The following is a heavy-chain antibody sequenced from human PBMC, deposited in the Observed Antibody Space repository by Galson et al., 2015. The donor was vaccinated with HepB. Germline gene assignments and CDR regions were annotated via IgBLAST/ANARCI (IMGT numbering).Heavy chain of an antibody. CDR1: GFTFSDYY. Sequence: SLRLSCAASGFTFSDYYMSWIRQAPGKGLEWVSYISSSGSTIYYADSVKGRFTISRDNAKNSLYLQMNSLRAEDTAVYYCARDLRGMMATDPNWFDPWGQGTLVTVSS. V-gene: IGHV3-11*01. CDR3: ARDLRGMMATDPNWFDP. D-gene: IGHD5-24*01. J-gene: IGHJ5*02. CDR2: ISSSGSTI.